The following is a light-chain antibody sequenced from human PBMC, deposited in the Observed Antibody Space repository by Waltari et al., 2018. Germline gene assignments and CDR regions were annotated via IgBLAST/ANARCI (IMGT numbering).Light chain of an antibody. CDR2: VES. J-gene: IGKJ3*01. V-gene: IGKV3D-15*01. CDR3: HQYNNWPPLFT. Sequence: EIVMTQSQATLFVFPGDRATFSCRASKSVSSNLAWYQQKPGKAPSPLIYVESTRATGIPARFSFTGCGSEFTLTISSLQSEDFAFYYCHQYNNWPPLFTFGPGTKVDMK. CDR1: KSVSSN.